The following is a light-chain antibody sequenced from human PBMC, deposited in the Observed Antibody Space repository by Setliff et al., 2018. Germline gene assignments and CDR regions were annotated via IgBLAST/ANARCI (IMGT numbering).Light chain of an antibody. J-gene: IGLJ1*01. CDR3: CSYTGTSTPYV. Sequence: QSALAQPASVSGSPGQSITISCTGSSSDVGGYNYVSWYQQHPGKAPTLIIYEVSNRPSGVSNRFSGSKSGNSASLTISGLQAEDEADYYCCSYTGTSTPYVFGTGTKGTVL. CDR1: SSDVGGYNY. V-gene: IGLV2-14*01. CDR2: EVS.